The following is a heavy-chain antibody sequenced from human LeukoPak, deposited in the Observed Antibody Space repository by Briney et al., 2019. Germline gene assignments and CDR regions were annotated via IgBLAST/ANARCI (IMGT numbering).Heavy chain of an antibody. CDR3: ARSRYYDFWSGPRDWYFDL. Sequence: PSETLSLTCTVSGGSTSSYYWSWIRQPAGKGLEWIGRIYTSGSTNYNPSLKSRVTMSVDTSKNQFSLKLSSVTAADTAVYYCARSRYYDFWSGPRDWYFDLWGRGTLVTVSS. J-gene: IGHJ2*01. D-gene: IGHD3-3*01. CDR1: GGSTSSYY. CDR2: IYTSGST. V-gene: IGHV4-4*07.